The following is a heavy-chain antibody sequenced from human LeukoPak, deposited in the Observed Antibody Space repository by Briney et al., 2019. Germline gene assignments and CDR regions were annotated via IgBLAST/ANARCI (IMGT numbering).Heavy chain of an antibody. CDR3: ARDPFGEGGINY. J-gene: IGHJ4*02. D-gene: IGHD3-10*01. V-gene: IGHV3-53*01. CDR1: GFTVSSNY. Sequence: PGRSLRLSCAASGFTVSSNYMSWVRQAPGKGLEWVSVIYSGGSTYYADSVKGRFTISRDNSKNTLYLQMNSLRAEDTAVYYCARDPFGEGGINYWGQGTLVTVSS. CDR2: IYSGGST.